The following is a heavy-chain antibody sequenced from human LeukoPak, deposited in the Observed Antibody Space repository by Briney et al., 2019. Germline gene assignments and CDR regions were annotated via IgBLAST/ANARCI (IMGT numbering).Heavy chain of an antibody. CDR3: AMTSHYYGSGSSPVYYMDV. J-gene: IGHJ6*03. Sequence: GGSLRLSCAASGFTFSSYSMNWVRQAPGKGLEWVSAISGSGGSTYYADSVKGRFTISRDNSKNTLYLQMNSLRAEDTAVYYCAMTSHYYGSGSSPVYYMDVWGKGTTVTVSS. V-gene: IGHV3-23*01. D-gene: IGHD3-10*01. CDR2: ISGSGGST. CDR1: GFTFSSYS.